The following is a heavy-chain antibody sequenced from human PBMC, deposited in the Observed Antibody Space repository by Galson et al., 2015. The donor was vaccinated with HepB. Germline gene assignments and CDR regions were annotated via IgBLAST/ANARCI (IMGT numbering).Heavy chain of an antibody. V-gene: IGHV4-31*03. Sequence: TLSLTCTVSGGSISSGGYYWSWIRQHPGKGLEWIGYIYYSGSTYYNPSLKSRVTISVDTSKNQFSLKLSSVTAADTAVYYCASGYYDSSGFPLRHWGQGTLVTVSS. CDR2: IYYSGST. CDR1: GGSISSGGYY. CDR3: ASGYYDSSGFPLRH. J-gene: IGHJ1*01. D-gene: IGHD3-22*01.